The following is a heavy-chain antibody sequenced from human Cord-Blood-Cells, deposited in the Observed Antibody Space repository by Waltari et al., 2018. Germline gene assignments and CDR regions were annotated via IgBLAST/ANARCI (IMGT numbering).Heavy chain of an antibody. CDR1: GGSFSGYY. D-gene: IGHD3-9*01. CDR3: ARGLGDILTGRSLDAFDI. CDR2: INRSGST. V-gene: IGHV4-34*01. J-gene: IGHJ3*02. Sequence: QVQLQQWGAGLLKPSETLSLTCAVYGGSFSGYYWSWIRQPPGKGLEWIGEINRSGSTNYNPSLKRRVTISVDTSKNQFSLKLSSVTAADTAVYYCARGLGDILTGRSLDAFDIWGQGTMVTDSS.